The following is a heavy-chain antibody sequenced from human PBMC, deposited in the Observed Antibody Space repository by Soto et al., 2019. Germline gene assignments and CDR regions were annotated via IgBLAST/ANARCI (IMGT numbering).Heavy chain of an antibody. CDR2: IYWNDDK. CDR1: GFSLSTSGVG. D-gene: IGHD6-13*01. Sequence: GAGPTLVNPTQTLTLTCTFSGFSLSTSGVGVGWIRQPPGKALEWLALIYWNDDKRYSPSLKSRLTITKDTSKNQVVLTMTNMNHADKAKYYCANRESAAGTDDWGQGTLVTVSS. V-gene: IGHV2-5*01. J-gene: IGHJ4*02. CDR3: ANRESAAGTDD.